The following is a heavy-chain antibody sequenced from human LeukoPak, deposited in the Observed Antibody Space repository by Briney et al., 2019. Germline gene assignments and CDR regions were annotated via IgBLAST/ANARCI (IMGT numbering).Heavy chain of an antibody. V-gene: IGHV3-30-3*01. D-gene: IGHD3-10*01. CDR2: ISYDGSNK. Sequence: GRSLRLFCAASRFTFSNYAMHWVRQAPGKGLEWLAVISYDGSNKYYADSVKGRFTISRDNSKNTLYLQMNSLRPEDTAVYYCARDPYYYGSGSVNWFDPWGQGTLVTVSS. J-gene: IGHJ5*02. CDR1: RFTFSNYA. CDR3: ARDPYYYGSGSVNWFDP.